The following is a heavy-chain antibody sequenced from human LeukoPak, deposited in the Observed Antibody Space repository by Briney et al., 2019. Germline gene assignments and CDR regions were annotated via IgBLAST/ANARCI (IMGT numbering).Heavy chain of an antibody. Sequence: GSLRPSCAASGITFSSYGMSWVRQAPGKGLEWIGEINHSGSTNYNPSLKSRVTISVDTSKNQFSLKLSSVTAADTAVYYCARHRKKGWGIAAGNWFDPWGQGTLVTVSS. V-gene: IGHV4-34*01. CDR1: GITFSSYG. J-gene: IGHJ5*02. D-gene: IGHD6-13*01. CDR2: INHSGST. CDR3: ARHRKKGWGIAAGNWFDP.